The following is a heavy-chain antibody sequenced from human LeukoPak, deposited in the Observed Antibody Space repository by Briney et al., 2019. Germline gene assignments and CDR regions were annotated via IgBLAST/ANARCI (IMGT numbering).Heavy chain of an antibody. V-gene: IGHV3-23*01. J-gene: IGHJ4*02. CDR3: AKDPSGSIVVVTLSV. Sequence: AGGSLRLSCAASGFTFSSYAMSWVRQAPGKGLEWVSAISGSGGSTYYADSVKGRFTISRDNSKNTLYLQMNSLTAEDTAVYYCAKDPSGSIVVVTLSVWGQGTLVTVSS. CDR2: ISGSGGST. CDR1: GFTFSSYA. D-gene: IGHD3-22*01.